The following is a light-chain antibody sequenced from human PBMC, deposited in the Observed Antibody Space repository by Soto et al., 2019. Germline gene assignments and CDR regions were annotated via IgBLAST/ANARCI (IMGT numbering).Light chain of an antibody. J-gene: IGLJ2*01. CDR2: DVS. V-gene: IGLV2-14*01. CDR3: TSYTSSSTLV. CDR1: SSDVGTYNY. Sequence: QSALTQPASVSGSPGQSITISCTGTSSDVGTYNYVSWYQQHAGKLPKLMIYDVSNRPSGVSDRLSGPKSGNTASLTLSGLQAEDEADYYCTSYTSSSTLVFGGGTKLTVL.